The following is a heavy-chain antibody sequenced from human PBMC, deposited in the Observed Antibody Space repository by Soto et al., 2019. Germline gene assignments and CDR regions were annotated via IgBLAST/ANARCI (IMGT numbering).Heavy chain of an antibody. CDR1: GDSVSSYSAV. CDR2: TYYRSKWSK. CDR3: AKSPPDCSGGICYFFES. Sequence: QVQLQQSGPGLVKPSQTLSLTCAISGDSVSSYSAVWNWIRQSPSRGLEWLGRTYYRSKWSKDYAPSVKSRVTISPDRSKNECPLQRNSVTPEDTAVYYCAKSPPDCSGGICYFFESWGQGTLVTVSS. V-gene: IGHV6-1*01. J-gene: IGHJ4*02. D-gene: IGHD2-8*02.